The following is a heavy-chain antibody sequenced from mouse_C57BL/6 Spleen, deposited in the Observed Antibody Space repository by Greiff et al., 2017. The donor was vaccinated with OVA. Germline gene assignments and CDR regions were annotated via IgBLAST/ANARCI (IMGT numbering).Heavy chain of an antibody. CDR2: IDPETGGT. CDR3: TRRLGQDFDY. V-gene: IGHV1-15*01. CDR1: GYTFTDYE. J-gene: IGHJ2*01. D-gene: IGHD4-1*01. Sequence: QVHVKQSGAELVRPGASVTLSCKASGYTFTDYEMHWVKQTPVHGLEWIGAIDPETGGTAYNQKFKGKAILTADKSSSTAYMELRSLTSEDSAVYYCTRRLGQDFDYWGQGTTLTVSS.